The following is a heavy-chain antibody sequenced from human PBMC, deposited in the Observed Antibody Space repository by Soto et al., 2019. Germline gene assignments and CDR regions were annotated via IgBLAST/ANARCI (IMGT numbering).Heavy chain of an antibody. CDR3: AREGCSGGSCYSAEYFQH. Sequence: SVKVSCKASGGTFSSYTVSWVRQAPGQGLEWMGRIIPILGIANYAQKFQGRVTITADKSTSTAYMELSSLRSEDTAVYYCAREGCSGGSCYSAEYFQHWGQGTLVTVSS. V-gene: IGHV1-69*04. CDR1: GGTFSSYT. J-gene: IGHJ1*01. D-gene: IGHD2-15*01. CDR2: IIPILGIA.